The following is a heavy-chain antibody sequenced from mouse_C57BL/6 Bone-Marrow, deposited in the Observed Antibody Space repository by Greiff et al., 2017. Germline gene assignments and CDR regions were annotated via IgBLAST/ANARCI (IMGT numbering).Heavy chain of an antibody. CDR2: IDPSDSYT. CDR3: ARGGWYFDY. CDR1: GYTFTSYW. V-gene: IGHV1-59*01. J-gene: IGHJ2*01. Sequence: QVQLQQPGAELVRPGTSVKLSCKASGYTFTSYWMHWVKQRPGQGLEWIGVIDPSDSYTNYNQKFKGKATLTVDTSSSTAYMQLSSLTSEDSAVYYCARGGWYFDYWGQGTTLTVSS. D-gene: IGHD2-3*01.